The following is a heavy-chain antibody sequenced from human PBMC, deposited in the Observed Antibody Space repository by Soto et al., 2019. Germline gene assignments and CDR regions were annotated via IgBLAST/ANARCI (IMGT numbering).Heavy chain of an antibody. CDR3: ARVRYCGGDCYNFAY. Sequence: PGGSLRLSCAASGFTFSSYSMNWVRKAPGKGLEWVSYISSSSSTIYYADSVKGRFTISRDNAKNSLYLQMNSLRDEDTAVYYCARVRYCGGDCYNFAYWAQGTLATVS. V-gene: IGHV3-48*02. CDR2: ISSSSSTI. J-gene: IGHJ4*02. CDR1: GFTFSSYS. D-gene: IGHD2-21*02.